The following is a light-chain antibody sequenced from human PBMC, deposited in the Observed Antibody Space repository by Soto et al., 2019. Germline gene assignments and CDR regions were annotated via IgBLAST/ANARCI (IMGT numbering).Light chain of an antibody. V-gene: IGKV1-9*01. CDR1: QGISSY. CDR2: AAS. CDR3: QQLNSYPQG. Sequence: DIPLTQSPSFLSASVGDRVTITCRASQGISSYLAWYQQKPGKAPKLLIYAASTLQSGVPSRFSGSGSGTEFTLTISSLQPEDFATYYCQQLNSYPQGFGPGTKVDIK. J-gene: IGKJ3*01.